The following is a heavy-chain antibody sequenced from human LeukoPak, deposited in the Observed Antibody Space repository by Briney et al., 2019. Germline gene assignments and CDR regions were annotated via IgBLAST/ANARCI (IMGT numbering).Heavy chain of an antibody. CDR3: AKVTSTSSPYNWFDP. D-gene: IGHD6-6*01. CDR1: GGSISSYY. Sequence: SETLSLTCTVSGGSISSYYWSWIRQPAGKGLEWIGRIYTSGSTNYNPSLKSRVTMSVDTSKNQFSLKLSSVTAADTAVYYCAKVTSTSSPYNWFDPWGQGTLVTVSS. V-gene: IGHV4-4*07. J-gene: IGHJ5*02. CDR2: IYTSGST.